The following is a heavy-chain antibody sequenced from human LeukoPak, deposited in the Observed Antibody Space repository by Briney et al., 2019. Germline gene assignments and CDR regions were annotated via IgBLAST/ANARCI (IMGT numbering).Heavy chain of an antibody. Sequence: GESLKISCKGSGYSFTSYWIGWVRQMPGKGLEWMGMIYPGDSDTRYSPSFQGQVTISADKSISTAYLQWSSLKASDTAMYYCARLGCSSTSCYVRSAFDIWGQGTMVTVSS. J-gene: IGHJ3*02. CDR3: ARLGCSSTSCYVRSAFDI. CDR2: IYPGDSDT. V-gene: IGHV5-51*01. CDR1: GYSFTSYW. D-gene: IGHD2-2*01.